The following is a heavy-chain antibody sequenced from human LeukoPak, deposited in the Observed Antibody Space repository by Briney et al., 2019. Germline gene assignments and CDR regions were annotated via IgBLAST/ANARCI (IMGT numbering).Heavy chain of an antibody. V-gene: IGHV1-2*02. Sequence: ASVKVSCKASGYTFTDYYMHWVRQAPGQGLEWMGWINPNNGGTSYAQKFQGRVTMTRDTSITTSYMELLSLTSDDTAVYYCARGYSSPVPNFDYWGQGTLVTVSS. CDR2: INPNNGGT. CDR3: ARGYSSPVPNFDY. D-gene: IGHD6-13*01. J-gene: IGHJ4*02. CDR1: GYTFTDYY.